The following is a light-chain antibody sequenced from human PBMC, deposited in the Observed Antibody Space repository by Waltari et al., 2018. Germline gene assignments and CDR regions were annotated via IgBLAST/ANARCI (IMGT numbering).Light chain of an antibody. CDR1: QSIGSN. V-gene: IGKV3-15*01. Sequence: DIVMTQSPATLSASPVERATLSCRASQSIGSNFAGYQHKPGQAPRFLIYGASTRATGIPVRFSGSGSGTEFTLTISSLQSADFAVYFCQQYNNWPETFGQGTKVEIK. CDR3: QQYNNWPET. J-gene: IGKJ1*01. CDR2: GAS.